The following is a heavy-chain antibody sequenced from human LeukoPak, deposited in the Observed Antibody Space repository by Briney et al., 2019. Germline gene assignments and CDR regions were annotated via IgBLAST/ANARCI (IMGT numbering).Heavy chain of an antibody. CDR3: ARARMRSGSYYRLDYYYGMDV. D-gene: IGHD3-10*01. CDR2: INWNGGST. V-gene: IGHV3-20*01. J-gene: IGHJ6*02. Sequence: PGGSVRHSCAASGFTFDDYGMSWVRQTPGKGLEWVSGINWNGGSTGYADSVKGRFTSSRDNAKNSLYLQMNSLRAEDTALYHCARARMRSGSYYRLDYYYGMDVWGQGTTVTVS. CDR1: GFTFDDYG.